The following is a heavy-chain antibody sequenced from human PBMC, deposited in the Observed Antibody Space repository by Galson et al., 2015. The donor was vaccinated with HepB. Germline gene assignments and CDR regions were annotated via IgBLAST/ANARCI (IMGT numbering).Heavy chain of an antibody. CDR3: VRVGWSSSSYD. J-gene: IGHJ4*02. V-gene: IGHV3-48*01. Sequence: SLRLSCAASGFTFSSYSMNWVRQAPGKGLEWVSYISSSSSTIYYADSVKGRFTISRDNAKNSLYLQMNSLRAEDTAVYYCVRVGWSSSSYDWGQGTLVTVSS. D-gene: IGHD6-6*01. CDR2: ISSSSSTI. CDR1: GFTFSSYS.